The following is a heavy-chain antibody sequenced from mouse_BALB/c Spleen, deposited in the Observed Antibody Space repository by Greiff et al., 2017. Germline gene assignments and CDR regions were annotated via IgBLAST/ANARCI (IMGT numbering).Heavy chain of an antibody. CDR3: ARRALDAMDY. CDR2: ISSGGSYT. V-gene: IGHV5-6*02. Sequence: DVMLVESGGDLVKPGGSLKLSCAATGFTFSSYGMSWVRQTPDKRLEWVATISSGGSYTYYPDSVKGRFTISRDNAKNTLYLQMSSLKSEDTAMYYCARRALDAMDYWGQGTSVTVSS. CDR1: GFTFSSYG. J-gene: IGHJ4*01.